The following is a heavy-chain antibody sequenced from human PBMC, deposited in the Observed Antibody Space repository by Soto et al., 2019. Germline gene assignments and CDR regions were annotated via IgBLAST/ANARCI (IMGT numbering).Heavy chain of an antibody. D-gene: IGHD2-2*01. V-gene: IGHV3-49*04. CDR3: TAGYCSSTSCLGVFDY. J-gene: IGHJ4*02. Sequence: SGGSLRLSCTGSGFNFGDYAMSWVRQAPGKGLEWVGFTRRKAYGGTTEYAASVKGRFSISRDDYKSIAYLQMNSLKTEDTAVYYCTAGYCSSTSCLGVFDYWGQGTLVTVSS. CDR2: TRRKAYGGTT. CDR1: GFNFGDYA.